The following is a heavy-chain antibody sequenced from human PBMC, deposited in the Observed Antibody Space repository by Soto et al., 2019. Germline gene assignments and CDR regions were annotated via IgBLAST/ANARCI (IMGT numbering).Heavy chain of an antibody. CDR2: ISAYNGNT. D-gene: IGHD3-10*01. CDR3: ARARGAVRWVSHYYYYGMDV. J-gene: IGHJ6*02. V-gene: IGHV1-18*01. Sequence: QVQLVQSGAEVKKPGASVKVSCKASGYTFTSYGITWVRQAPGQGLEWMGWISAYNGNTNYAQKLQGRVTMTTDTTTSTASMEVRSRISDDTAVYYCARARGAVRWVSHYYYYGMDVWGQGTTFTVSS. CDR1: GYTFTSYG.